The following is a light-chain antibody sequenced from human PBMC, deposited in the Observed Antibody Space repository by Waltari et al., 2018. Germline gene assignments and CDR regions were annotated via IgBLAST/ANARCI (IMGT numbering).Light chain of an antibody. CDR2: SKN. Sequence: YQQKPRQAPLLLIYSKNNRPPRTPVRDSVSSSRNTASLTITGAQTEDEADYYCNSRDSSGSHVVFGGGTKLTVL. CDR3: NSRDSSGSHVV. V-gene: IGLV3-19*01. J-gene: IGLJ2*01.